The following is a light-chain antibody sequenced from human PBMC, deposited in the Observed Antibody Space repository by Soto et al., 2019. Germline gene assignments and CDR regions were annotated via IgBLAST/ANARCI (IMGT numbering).Light chain of an antibody. Sequence: AIHMTQSPSSLSASLGDRVTMPXRASQGVRFDLGWYQQEPGXAPKXXXYAXSSLQRGGPSRLSGSGSGTDFTLTISSLQHEDFATYYCLQDYNNTLTFGGGTKVDIK. CDR2: AXS. V-gene: IGKV1-6*01. CDR1: QGVRFD. CDR3: LQDYNNTLT. J-gene: IGKJ4*01.